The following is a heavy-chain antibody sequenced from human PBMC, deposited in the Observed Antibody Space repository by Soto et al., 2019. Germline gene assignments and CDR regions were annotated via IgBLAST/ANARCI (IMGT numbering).Heavy chain of an antibody. CDR2: IYYSGST. D-gene: IGHD4-17*01. CDR3: ARRTTVVTSRRPPDALDI. Sequence: TLSLTCPVAGCSMSSGGYYWSWIRQHPGKGLEWIGYIYYSGSTYYNPSLKSRVTISVDTSKNQFSLKLSSVTAADTAVYYCARRTTVVTSRRPPDALDIWGQGTMVTGS. CDR1: GCSMSSGGYY. V-gene: IGHV4-31*03. J-gene: IGHJ3*02.